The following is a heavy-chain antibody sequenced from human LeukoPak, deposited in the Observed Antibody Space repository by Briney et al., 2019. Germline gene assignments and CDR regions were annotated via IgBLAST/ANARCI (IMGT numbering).Heavy chain of an antibody. V-gene: IGHV1-69*13. CDR1: GYTFTSYY. D-gene: IGHD3-10*01. J-gene: IGHJ4*02. CDR3: ARADGFQAFGFDY. CDR2: IIPIFGTA. Sequence: GASVKVSCKASGYTFTSYYMHWVRQAPGQGLEWMGGIIPIFGTANYAQKFQGRVTITADESTSTAYMELSSLRSEDTAVYYCARADGFQAFGFDYWGQGTLVTVSS.